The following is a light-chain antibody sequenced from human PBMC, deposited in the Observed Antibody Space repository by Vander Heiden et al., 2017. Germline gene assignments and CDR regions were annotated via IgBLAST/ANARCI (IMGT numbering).Light chain of an antibody. Sequence: QSALTQPASVSGSPGQSITISCTGTSSDIGTYNFVSWYQQHPGKDPKLMIYDVSDRPSGVSDRFSGSKSGNTASLTISGLQAEDEADYYCSSYTSSTTVVFGGGTTLTVL. V-gene: IGLV2-14*03. CDR2: DVS. CDR3: SSYTSSTTVV. J-gene: IGLJ3*02. CDR1: SSDIGTYNF.